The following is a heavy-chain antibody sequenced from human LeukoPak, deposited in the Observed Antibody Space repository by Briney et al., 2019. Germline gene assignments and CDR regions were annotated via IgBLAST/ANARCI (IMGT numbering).Heavy chain of an antibody. J-gene: IGHJ3*02. CDR3: ARTADSSGYRSYAFDI. CDR2: ISSSSSYI. Sequence: GGSLRLSCAASGFTFSSYSMNWVRQAPGKGLEWVSSISSSSSYIYYADSVKGRFTISRDNAKNSLYLQMNSLRAEDAAVYYCARTADSSGYRSYAFDIWGQGTMVTVSS. CDR1: GFTFSSYS. V-gene: IGHV3-21*04. D-gene: IGHD3-22*01.